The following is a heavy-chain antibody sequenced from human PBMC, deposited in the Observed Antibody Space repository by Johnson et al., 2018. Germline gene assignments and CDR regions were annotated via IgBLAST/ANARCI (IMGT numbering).Heavy chain of an antibody. Sequence: VQLLESGGGVVQPGRSLRLSCAASGFTFSSYGMHWVRQAPGKGLEWVAVIWYDGSNKYYADCVKGRFTISSDNSKNKLDLQMHSLRAEDTAVYYCARARSWGIQLYYYYMDVWGKWTTVTVSS. CDR1: GFTFSSYG. J-gene: IGHJ6*03. CDR3: ARARSWGIQLYYYYMDV. CDR2: IWYDGSNK. D-gene: IGHD5-18*01. V-gene: IGHV3-33*01.